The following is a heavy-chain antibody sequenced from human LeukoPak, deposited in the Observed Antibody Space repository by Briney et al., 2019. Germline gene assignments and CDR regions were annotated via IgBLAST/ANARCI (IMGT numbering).Heavy chain of an antibody. V-gene: IGHV4-59*12. J-gene: IGHJ6*02. CDR2: IYYTGNT. CDR3: ARTLWDSSGYYYHYYYGMDV. D-gene: IGHD3-22*01. Sequence: SETLSLTCTVSGGSISSYYWSWIRQPPGKGLEWIGYIYYTGNTNYNPSLKSRVTISVDRSKNQFSLKLSSVTAADTAVYYCARTLWDSSGYYYHYYYGMDVWGQGTTVTVSS. CDR1: GGSISSYY.